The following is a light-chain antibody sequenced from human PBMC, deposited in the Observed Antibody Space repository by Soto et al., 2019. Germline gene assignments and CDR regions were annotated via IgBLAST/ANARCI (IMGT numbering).Light chain of an antibody. CDR3: QSYDSSLSGVV. CDR1: SSNIGAGYN. Sequence: QSVLTQPPSVSGAPGQRVTISCTGSSSNIGAGYNVHWYQQLPGTAPKLLIYVNSNRLSGVPDRFSGSKSGTSASLAITGLQAEDEADYYCQSYDSSLSGVVFGGGTKLTVL. CDR2: VNS. V-gene: IGLV1-40*01. J-gene: IGLJ2*01.